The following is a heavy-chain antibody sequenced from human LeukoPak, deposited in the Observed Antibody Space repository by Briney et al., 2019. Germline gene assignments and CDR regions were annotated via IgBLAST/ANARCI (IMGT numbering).Heavy chain of an antibody. CDR3: ARLDSSGWYVY. CDR1: DGSISSYY. Sequence: SETLSLTCTVSDGSISSYYWSWIRQPPGKGLEWIGYIYYSGSTNYNPSLKSRVTISVDTSKNQFSLKLSSVTAADTAVYYCARLDSSGWYVYWGQGTLVTVSS. V-gene: IGHV4-59*08. J-gene: IGHJ4*02. CDR2: IYYSGST. D-gene: IGHD6-19*01.